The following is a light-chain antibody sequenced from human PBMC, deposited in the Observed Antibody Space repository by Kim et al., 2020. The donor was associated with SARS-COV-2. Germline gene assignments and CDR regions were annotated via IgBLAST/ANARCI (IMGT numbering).Light chain of an antibody. Sequence: DIVMTQSPDYLAVSLGERATINCKSSQSLFYTYNDNNYLAWYQQKPGQPPKLLIYWASSREFGVPERFSGSGSGTDFTLTISSLQAEDVAVYYCQQYYNTPCTFGQGTKLEIK. J-gene: IGKJ2*02. CDR2: WAS. V-gene: IGKV4-1*01. CDR1: QSLFYTYNDNNY. CDR3: QQYYNTPCT.